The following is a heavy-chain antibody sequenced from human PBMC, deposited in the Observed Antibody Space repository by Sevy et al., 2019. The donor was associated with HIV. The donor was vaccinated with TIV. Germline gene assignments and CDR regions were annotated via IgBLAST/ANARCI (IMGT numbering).Heavy chain of an antibody. D-gene: IGHD5-18*01. V-gene: IGHV3-23*01. CDR2: ISGSGTGGYT. J-gene: IGHJ4*02. CDR1: GFPFTYLA. CDR3: AKSGNTAMGLIDF. Sequence: GGSLRLSCVASGFPFTYLAMSWVRQAPGKGLEWVAAISGSGTGGYTYYADSVKGRFTISRDNSNNTLYLQMNSLRAEDTALYYCAKSGNTAMGLIDFWGQGTLVTVSS.